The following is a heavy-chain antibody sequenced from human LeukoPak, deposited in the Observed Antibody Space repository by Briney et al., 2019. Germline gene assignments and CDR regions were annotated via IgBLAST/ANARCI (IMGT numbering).Heavy chain of an antibody. D-gene: IGHD3-16*01. J-gene: IGHJ6*02. Sequence: ASVTVSCKVSGYTLNEVALQWVRQAPGMGLEWMGGFDPADGETKFAQSFQGRVTMTEDTSTGTAYMELSSLRIDDTAVYYCALPHCLAGMDAWGQGTTVTVSS. V-gene: IGHV1-24*01. CDR3: ALPHCLAGMDA. CDR2: FDPADGET. CDR1: GYTLNEVA.